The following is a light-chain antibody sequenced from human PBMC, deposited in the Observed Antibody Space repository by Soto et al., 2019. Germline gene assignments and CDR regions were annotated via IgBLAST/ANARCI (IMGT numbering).Light chain of an antibody. CDR2: DVS. Sequence: QSALTQPRSVSGSPGQSVTISCTGTSSDVGGYNYVSWYQQHPGKAPKLMIYDVSKRPSGVPDRISASRSGKTASLTISGLQAEDEADYYCCSYAGSDTGVFGGGTKLTVL. J-gene: IGLJ3*02. CDR3: CSYAGSDTGV. V-gene: IGLV2-11*01. CDR1: SSDVGGYNY.